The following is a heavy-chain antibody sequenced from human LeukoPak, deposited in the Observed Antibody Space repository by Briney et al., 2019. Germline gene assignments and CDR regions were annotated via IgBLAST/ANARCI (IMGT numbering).Heavy chain of an antibody. Sequence: GGSLRLSCVASGFTFIGYGMSWVRQAPGKGLEWVSTISGSGGSTNYADSVKGRFTISRDNSKNTLYLQMNSLRAEDTAVYYCAKDFYLWFGESNWFDPWGQGTLVTVSS. V-gene: IGHV3-23*01. CDR3: AKDFYLWFGESNWFDP. J-gene: IGHJ5*02. D-gene: IGHD3-10*01. CDR2: ISGSGGST. CDR1: GFTFIGYG.